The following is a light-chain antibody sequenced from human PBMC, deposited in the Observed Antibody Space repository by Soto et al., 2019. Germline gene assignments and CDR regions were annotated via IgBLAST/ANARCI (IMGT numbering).Light chain of an antibody. CDR3: QQYNSDST. Sequence: IQMTQSPSTLSASVGDRVTITCRARQSISIWLAWYQQKPGKAPKLLIYKASSLESEVPSRFSGSGSGTEFTLTINSLQPDDSATYYCQQYNSDSTFGQLTKVEIK. CDR1: QSISIW. J-gene: IGKJ1*01. CDR2: KAS. V-gene: IGKV1-5*03.